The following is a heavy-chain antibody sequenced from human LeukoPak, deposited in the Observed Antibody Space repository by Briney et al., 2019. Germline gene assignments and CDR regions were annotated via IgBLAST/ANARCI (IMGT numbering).Heavy chain of an antibody. V-gene: IGHV4-34*01. J-gene: IGHJ4*02. CDR3: ARTAVAGLDY. CDR2: INHSGST. CDR1: GGSFSGYY. D-gene: IGHD6-19*01. Sequence: SETLSLTCAVYGGSFSGYYWSWIRQPPGKGLEWIGEINHSGSTNYNPSLKSRVTISVDTSKNQFSLKLSSVTAADTAVYYCARTAVAGLDYWGQGTLVTVSS.